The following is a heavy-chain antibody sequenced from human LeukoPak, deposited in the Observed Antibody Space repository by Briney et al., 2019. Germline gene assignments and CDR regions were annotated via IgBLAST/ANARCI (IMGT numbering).Heavy chain of an antibody. CDR3: ASFYDFWSGPCDY. J-gene: IGHJ4*02. CDR1: GGSISSGDYY. V-gene: IGHV4-30-4*01. D-gene: IGHD3-3*01. Sequence: PSETLSLTCTVSGGSISSGDYYWSWIRPPPGKGLEWIGYIYYSGSTYYHPSLKSRVTISVDTSKNQFSLKLSSVTAADTAVYYCASFYDFWSGPCDYWGQGTLVTVSS. CDR2: IYYSGST.